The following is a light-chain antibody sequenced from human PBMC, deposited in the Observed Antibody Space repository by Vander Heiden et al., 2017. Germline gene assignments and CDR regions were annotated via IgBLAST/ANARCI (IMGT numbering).Light chain of an antibody. J-gene: IGLJ1*01. Sequence: SYELTQPSSVSVSPGQTARITCSGDALPKQYAYWYQQKPGQAPVLVIYKDSERPSGIPERCSGSSSGTTVTLTISGVQAEDEADYYCQSADSSGTSRVFGTGTKVTVL. CDR3: QSADSSGTSRV. CDR2: KDS. CDR1: ALPKQY. V-gene: IGLV3-25*03.